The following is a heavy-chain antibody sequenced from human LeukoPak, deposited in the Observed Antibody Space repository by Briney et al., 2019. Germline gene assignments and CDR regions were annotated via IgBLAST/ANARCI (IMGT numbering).Heavy chain of an antibody. CDR1: GYTFTSDG. CDR2: ISANDGNT. V-gene: IGHV1-18*01. J-gene: IGHJ4*02. CDR3: ARESHVTREDY. D-gene: IGHD3-10*01. Sequence: GGSVKVSCKASGYTFTSDGISWVRQAPGQGLEWMGWISANDGNTDYPQKLQGRVTMTTDTSTSTAYMELRSLRSGDTAVYYCARESHVTREDYWGQGTLVTVSS.